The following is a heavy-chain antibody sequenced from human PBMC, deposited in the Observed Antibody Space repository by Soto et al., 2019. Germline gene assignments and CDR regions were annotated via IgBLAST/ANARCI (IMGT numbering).Heavy chain of an antibody. D-gene: IGHD1-26*01. CDR1: GFSFSSYW. J-gene: IGHJ4*02. Sequence: EVQLVESGGGVVQPGGSLRLSCAASGFSFSSYWMHWVRQAPGKGLVWVSRINSDGSSTSYADSVKGRFTISRDNAKNTLYLQMNSLRAEDTAVYYCARVVTQYSGSYRTIDYWGQGTLVTVSS. CDR2: INSDGSST. CDR3: ARVVTQYSGSYRTIDY. V-gene: IGHV3-74*01.